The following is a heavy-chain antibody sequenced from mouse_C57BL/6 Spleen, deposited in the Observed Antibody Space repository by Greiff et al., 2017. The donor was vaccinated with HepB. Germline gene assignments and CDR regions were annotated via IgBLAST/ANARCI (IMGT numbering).Heavy chain of an antibody. CDR3: AREGAMVQAY. CDR1: GYSITSGYY. CDR2: ISYDGSN. J-gene: IGHJ3*01. Sequence: VQLQQSGPGLVKPSQSLSLTCSVTGYSITSGYYWNWIRQFPGNKLEWMGYISYDGSNNYNPSLKNRISITRDTSKNQFFLKLNSVTTEDTATYYCAREGAMVQAYWGQGTLVTVSA. D-gene: IGHD2-2*01. V-gene: IGHV3-6*01.